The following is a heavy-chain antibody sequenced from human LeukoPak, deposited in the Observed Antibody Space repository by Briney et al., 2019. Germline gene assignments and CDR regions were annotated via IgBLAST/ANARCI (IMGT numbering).Heavy chain of an antibody. J-gene: IGHJ4*02. V-gene: IGHV4-34*01. CDR2: INHSGST. Sequence: SETLSLTCAVYGGSFSGYYWSWIRQPPGKGLEWIGEINHSGSTNYNPSLKSRVTISVDTSKNQFSLKLSSVTAADTAVYYCARGNLPSSSWYEWGEGTLVTVS. CDR1: GGSFSGYY. CDR3: ARGNLPSSSWYE. D-gene: IGHD6-13*01.